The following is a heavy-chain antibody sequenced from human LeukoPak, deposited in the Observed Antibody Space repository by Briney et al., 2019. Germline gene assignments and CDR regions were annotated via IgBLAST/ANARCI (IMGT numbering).Heavy chain of an antibody. J-gene: IGHJ6*03. CDR2: IYYSGST. D-gene: IGHD3-3*01. CDR1: GGSISSHY. CDR3: ARGIYDFWSGYYMSYYYYYMDV. V-gene: IGHV4-59*11. Sequence: SETPSLTCTVSGGSISSHYWSWIRQPPGKGLEWIGYIYYSGSTNYNPSLKSRVTISVDTSKNQFSLKLSSVTAADTAVYYCARGIYDFWSGYYMSYYYYYMDVWGKGTTVTVSS.